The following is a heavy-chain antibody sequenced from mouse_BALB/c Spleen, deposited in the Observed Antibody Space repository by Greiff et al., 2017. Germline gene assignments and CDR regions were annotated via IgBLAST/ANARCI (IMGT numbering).Heavy chain of an antibody. D-gene: IGHD1-2*01. CDR3: ATAEFAY. CDR2: IYPGNGDT. V-gene: IGHV1-12*01. J-gene: IGHJ3*01. CDR1: GYTFTSYN. Sequence: QVQLQQPGAELVKPGASVKMSCKASGYTFTSYNMHWVKQTPGQGLEWIGAIYPGNGDTSYNQKFKGKATLTADKSSSTAYMQLSSLTSEDSAVYYCATAEFAYWGQGTLVTVSA.